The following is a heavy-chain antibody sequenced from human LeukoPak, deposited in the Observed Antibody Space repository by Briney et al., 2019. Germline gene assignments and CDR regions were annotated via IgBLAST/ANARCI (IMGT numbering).Heavy chain of an antibody. CDR2: IYWNDDK. Sequence: SGPTLVKPTQTLTLTCTFSGFPLSTSGVGVGWIRQPPGKALEWLALIYWNDDKRYSPSLKSRLTITKDTSKNQVVLTMTNMDPVDTATYYCAHRLDSTYCGGNCYPPLYDYWGQGALVTVSS. CDR1: GFPLSTSGVG. J-gene: IGHJ4*02. V-gene: IGHV2-5*01. D-gene: IGHD2-21*01. CDR3: AHRLDSTYCGGNCYPPLYDY.